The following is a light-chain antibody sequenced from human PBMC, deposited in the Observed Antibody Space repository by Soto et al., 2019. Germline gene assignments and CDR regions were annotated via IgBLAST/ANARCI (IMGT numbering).Light chain of an antibody. V-gene: IGLV2-14*03. CDR1: SSDVGGYNY. J-gene: IGLJ1*01. Sequence: QSALTQPASVSGSPGQSITISCTGASSDVGGYNYVSWYQQHPGKAPKLIIYDVSYRPSGVSNRFSGSKSGNTASLTNAGAHADDQADYHCSPYISTNTTHVFGTGTKLTVL. CDR2: DVS. CDR3: SPYISTNTTHV.